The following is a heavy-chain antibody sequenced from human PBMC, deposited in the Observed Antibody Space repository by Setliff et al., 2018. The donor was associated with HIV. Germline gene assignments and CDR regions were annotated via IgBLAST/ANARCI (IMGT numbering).Heavy chain of an antibody. V-gene: IGHV3-74*01. J-gene: IGHJ6*02. D-gene: IGHD3-10*01. Sequence: AGCLRPSCAATGFSFSSYWMQWVRQAPGKGLVWVSRINTDGSSTSYADSVKGRFTISRDNAKNTLYLQMNSLRAEDTAVYYCARGVRGVVNGMDVWGQGTTVTVSS. CDR2: INTDGSST. CDR3: ARGVRGVVNGMDV. CDR1: GFSFSSYW.